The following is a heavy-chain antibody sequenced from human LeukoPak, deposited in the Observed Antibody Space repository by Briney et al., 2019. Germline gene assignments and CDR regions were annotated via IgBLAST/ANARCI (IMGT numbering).Heavy chain of an antibody. CDR1: GFMFRTYW. J-gene: IGHJ6*04. CDR3: SSALEV. CDR2: INQDGSEK. V-gene: IGHV3-7*01. Sequence: GGSLRLSCEVSGFMFRTYWMDWVRQAPGRGLEWVANINQDGSEKYYVDSVKGRFTISRDNTKNSLYLQMNSLRAEDTAVYYCSSALEVWGKGTTVTVSS.